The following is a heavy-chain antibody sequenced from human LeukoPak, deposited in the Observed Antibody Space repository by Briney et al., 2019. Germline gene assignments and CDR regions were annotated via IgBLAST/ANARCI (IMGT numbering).Heavy chain of an antibody. CDR3: ARGARGYYDSSGYTRGHSWFDP. CDR2: IYYSGST. D-gene: IGHD3-22*01. CDR1: GGSISSSSYY. V-gene: IGHV4-39*07. J-gene: IGHJ5*02. Sequence: SETLSLTCTVSGGSISSSSYYWGWIRQPPGKGLEWIGSIYYSGSTYYNPSLKSRVTISVDTSKNQFSLKLSSVTAADTAVYYCARGARGYYDSSGYTRGHSWFDPWGQGTLVTVSS.